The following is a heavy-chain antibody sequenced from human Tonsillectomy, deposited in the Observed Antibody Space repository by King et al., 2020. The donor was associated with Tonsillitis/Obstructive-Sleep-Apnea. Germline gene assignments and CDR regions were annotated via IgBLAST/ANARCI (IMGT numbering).Heavy chain of an antibody. V-gene: IGHV7-4-1*02. D-gene: IGHD3-16*01. CDR3: ARGGLVLCGELWGPFAS. Sequence: QLVQSGSELKKPGASVKISCKASGYTFTSYAMNWVRQAPGQGLEWMGWINTNTGNPTYAHGFTGRFVFSLDTSVSAPYLQINNLTAEDTAVYYCARGGLVLCGELWGPFASWGQVTLFTVSS. CDR1: GYTFTSYA. J-gene: IGHJ4*02. CDR2: INTNTGNP.